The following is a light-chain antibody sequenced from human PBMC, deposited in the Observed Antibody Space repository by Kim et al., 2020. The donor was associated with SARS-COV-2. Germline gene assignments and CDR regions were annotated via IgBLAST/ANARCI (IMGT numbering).Light chain of an antibody. CDR3: NSRDSSGNHPGV. CDR1: SLRSYY. Sequence: LGQTVRITCQGDSLRSYYASWYQQKPGQAPVLVIYGKNNRPSGIPDRFSGSSSGNTASLTITGGQAEDEADYYCNSRDSSGNHPGVFGGGTQLTVL. CDR2: GKN. V-gene: IGLV3-19*01. J-gene: IGLJ2*01.